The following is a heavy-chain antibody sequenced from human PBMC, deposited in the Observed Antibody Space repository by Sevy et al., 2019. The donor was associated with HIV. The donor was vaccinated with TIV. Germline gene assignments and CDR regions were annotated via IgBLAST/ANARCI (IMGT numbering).Heavy chain of an antibody. D-gene: IGHD3-3*01. Sequence: GGSLRLSCAASGFTFSNSWMSWVRQAPGKGLEWVGRIKSNTDGGTTDYAEPVKGRFTISKDESKKTLYLQMNSLKTEVTAVYYCTTDTGISDYDYWSGRDDTFDNWGQGTMVTVSS. CDR3: TTDTGISDYDYWSGRDDTFDN. CDR1: GFTFSNSW. J-gene: IGHJ3*02. CDR2: IKSNTDGGTT. V-gene: IGHV3-15*01.